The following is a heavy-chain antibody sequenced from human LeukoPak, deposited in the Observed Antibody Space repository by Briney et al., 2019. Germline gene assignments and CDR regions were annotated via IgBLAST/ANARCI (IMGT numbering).Heavy chain of an antibody. CDR2: IGSSSSYI. CDR1: GFTFTSHS. Sequence: GGSLRLSCAASGFTFTSHSLNWVRQAPGKGLEWVSSIGSSSSYIYYADSVKGRFSISRDNARNSLYLQMNSLRAEDTAVYYCAELGITMIGGVWGKGTTVTISS. J-gene: IGHJ6*04. V-gene: IGHV3-21*01. D-gene: IGHD3-10*02. CDR3: AELGITMIGGV.